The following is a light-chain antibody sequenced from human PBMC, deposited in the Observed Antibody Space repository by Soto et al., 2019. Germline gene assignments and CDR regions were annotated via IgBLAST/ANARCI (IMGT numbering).Light chain of an antibody. CDR1: QSISNH. CDR2: AAS. CDR3: QQLNSYPVT. V-gene: IGKV1-39*01. J-gene: IGKJ4*01. Sequence: DIQMTQSPSSLSATVGDTVTITCRPSQSISNHLNWYQQKPGKAPKLLIFAASSLQSGVPSRFSGSRSGPDFTLTISSLQPEDFATYYCQQLNSYPVTFGGGTKVDIK.